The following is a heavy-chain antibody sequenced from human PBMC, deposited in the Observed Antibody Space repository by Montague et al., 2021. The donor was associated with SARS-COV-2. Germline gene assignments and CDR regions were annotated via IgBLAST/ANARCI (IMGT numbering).Heavy chain of an antibody. V-gene: IGHV3-74*01. CDR1: GFTFRSYW. J-gene: IGHJ4*02. CDR2: IKPDGTST. Sequence: SLRLSFAASGFTFRSYWMHWVRQVPGRGPVWVSRIKPDGTSTHYAASVKGRLIISRDNARNTLSLQMTNMRADDTAIYYCVRPLWFGDSDYYFESWGQGTLVTVSS. D-gene: IGHD3-10*01. CDR3: VRPLWFGDSDYYFES.